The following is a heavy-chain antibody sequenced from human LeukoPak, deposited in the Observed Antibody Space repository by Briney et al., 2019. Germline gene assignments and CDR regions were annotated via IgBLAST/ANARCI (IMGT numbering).Heavy chain of an antibody. CDR3: ASRLYCSNTRCRNFPFAY. V-gene: IGHV1-69*01. J-gene: IGHJ4*02. Sequence: SVKVSCKASGGTFSSYAINWVRQTPGQGLEWMGGIIPIFGTANYAQKFQDRVTITADESTSTAYMELSSLRSEDTAIYYCASRLYCSNTRCRNFPFAYWGQGTLVTVSS. CDR1: GGTFSSYA. D-gene: IGHD2-2*01. CDR2: IIPIFGTA.